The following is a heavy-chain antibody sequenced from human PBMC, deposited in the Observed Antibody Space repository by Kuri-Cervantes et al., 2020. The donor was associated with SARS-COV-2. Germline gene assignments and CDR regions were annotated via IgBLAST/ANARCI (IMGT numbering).Heavy chain of an antibody. CDR1: GGSISSSSYY. CDR2: IYYSGST. D-gene: IGHD5-18*01. V-gene: IGHV4-39*01. J-gene: IGHJ4*02. Sequence: SETLSLTCTVSGGSISSSSYYWGWIRQPPGKGLEWIGSIYYSGSTYYNLSLKSRVTISVDTSKNQFSLKLSSVTAADTAVYYCASQVDTAMAFDYWGQGTLVTVSS. CDR3: ASQVDTAMAFDY.